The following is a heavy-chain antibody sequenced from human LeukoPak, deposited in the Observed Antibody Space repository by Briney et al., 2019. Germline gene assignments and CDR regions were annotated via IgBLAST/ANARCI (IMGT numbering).Heavy chain of an antibody. CDR2: INHSGST. CDR3: ARARIFGYYGSGATFAY. D-gene: IGHD3-10*01. J-gene: IGHJ4*02. CDR1: GGSFSGYY. V-gene: IGHV4-34*01. Sequence: SETLSLTCAVYGGSFSGYYWSWIRQPPGKGLEWIGEINHSGSTNYNPSLKSRVTISVDTSKNQFSLKLSSVTAADTAVYYCARARIFGYYGSGATFAYWGQGTLVTVSS.